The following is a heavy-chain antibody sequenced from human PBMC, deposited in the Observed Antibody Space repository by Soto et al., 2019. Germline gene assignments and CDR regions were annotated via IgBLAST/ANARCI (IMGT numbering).Heavy chain of an antibody. V-gene: IGHV1-69*01. Sequence: QVQLVQSGAEVTTPGSSVKVSCKASGGTLSDYAISWVRQAPGQGLEWMGGIMPTVDSANYAQNFQGRLTISADESTSTAKLELSSLRSDDTAVYYCAVAAVREIMAQESSGMAVWGQGTTVIVSS. CDR2: IMPTVDSA. D-gene: IGHD3-10*01. CDR1: GGTLSDYA. J-gene: IGHJ6*02. CDR3: AVAAVREIMAQESSGMAV.